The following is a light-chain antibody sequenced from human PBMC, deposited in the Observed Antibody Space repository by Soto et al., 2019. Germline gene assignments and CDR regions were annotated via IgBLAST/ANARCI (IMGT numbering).Light chain of an antibody. CDR1: QGISSY. Sequence: DIQLTQSPSFLSASVGDRVTITCRASQGISSYLAWYQQKPGKAPKLLIYAASTLQSGVPSRFSGSGSGTEFTLTISSLQPEDFATYYCQQLNSYVFGAGTKVDIK. CDR3: QQLNSYV. CDR2: AAS. V-gene: IGKV1-9*01. J-gene: IGKJ3*01.